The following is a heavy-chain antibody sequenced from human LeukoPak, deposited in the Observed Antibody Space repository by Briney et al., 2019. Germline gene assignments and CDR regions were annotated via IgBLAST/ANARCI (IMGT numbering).Heavy chain of an antibody. CDR2: IYYSGST. V-gene: IGHV4-59*01. CDR1: GGSISSYY. Sequence: PSETLSLTCTVSGGSISSYYWSWIRQPPGKGLEWIGYIYYSGSTNYNPSLKSRVTISVDTSKNQFSLKLRSVTAADTAVYYCARHYGYSSSWHDYWGQGTLVTVSS. D-gene: IGHD6-13*01. J-gene: IGHJ4*02. CDR3: ARHYGYSSSWHDY.